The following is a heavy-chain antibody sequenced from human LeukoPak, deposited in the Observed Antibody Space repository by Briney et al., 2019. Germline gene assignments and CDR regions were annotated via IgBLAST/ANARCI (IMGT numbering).Heavy chain of an antibody. J-gene: IGHJ3*02. CDR3: CLMGLYVIADLDAFDI. CDR2: IIPIFGTA. CDR1: GGTFSSYA. V-gene: IGHV1-69*06. D-gene: IGHD3-10*01. Sequence: SVKVSCKASGGTFSSYAISWVRQAPGQGLEWMGGIIPIFGTANYAQKFQGRVTMTEDTSTDTAYMELSSLRSEDTAVYYCCLMGLYVIADLDAFDIWGQGTMVTVSS.